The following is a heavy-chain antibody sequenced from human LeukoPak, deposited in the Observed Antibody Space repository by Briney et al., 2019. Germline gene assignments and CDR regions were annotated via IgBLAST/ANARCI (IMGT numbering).Heavy chain of an antibody. J-gene: IGHJ6*02. CDR2: IYYSGST. CDR1: GGSISSYY. CDR3: ARSLGPPRDGMDV. V-gene: IGHV4-59*08. Sequence: SETLSLTCTVSGGSISSYYWSWIRQPPGKGLEGIGYIYYSGSTNYNPSLKSRVTISVDTSKNQSSLKLSSVTAADTAVYYRARSLGPPRDGMDVWGQGTTVTVSS.